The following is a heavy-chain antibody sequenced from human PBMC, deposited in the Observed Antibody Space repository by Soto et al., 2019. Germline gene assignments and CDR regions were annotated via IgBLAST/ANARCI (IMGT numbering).Heavy chain of an antibody. CDR3: AKVRLTSYYFDS. D-gene: IGHD2-21*02. CDR2: LSGSGVAA. V-gene: IGHV3-23*01. J-gene: IGHJ4*02. CDR1: GFTFSSYA. Sequence: SCVASGFTFSSYAMSWVRQAPGKGPEWVAGLSGSGVAAFYAESVKGRFTISRDNSRNTLYLQMNSLRAEDTALYYCAKVRLTSYYFDSWGQGTMVTVSS.